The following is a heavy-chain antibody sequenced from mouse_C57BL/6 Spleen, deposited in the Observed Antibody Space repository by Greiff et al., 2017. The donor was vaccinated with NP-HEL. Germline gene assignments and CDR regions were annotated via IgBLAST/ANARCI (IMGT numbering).Heavy chain of an antibody. J-gene: IGHJ3*01. D-gene: IGHD2-5*01. CDR2: IWSGGST. CDR1: GFSLTSYG. V-gene: IGHV2-2*01. CDR3: TRKGNYSNCTWFAY. Sequence: QVQLKESGPGLVQPSQSLSITCTVSGFSLTSYGVHWVRQSPGKGLEWLGVIWSGGSTDYNAAFISRLSISKDNSKSQVFFKMNSLQADDTAIYSCTRKGNYSNCTWFAYWGQGALVTVST.